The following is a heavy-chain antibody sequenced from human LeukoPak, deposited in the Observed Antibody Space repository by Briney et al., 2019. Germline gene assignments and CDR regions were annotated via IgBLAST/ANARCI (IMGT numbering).Heavy chain of an antibody. CDR3: ARDSLDYYDSSGLDY. Sequence: PGGSLRLSCAASGFTFSSYGMHWVRQAPGKGLEWVAVIWYDGSNKYYADSVKGRFTISRDNSKNTLYLQMNSLRAEDTAVYYCARDSLDYYDSSGLDYWGQGTPVTVSS. V-gene: IGHV3-33*01. CDR1: GFTFSSYG. D-gene: IGHD3-22*01. J-gene: IGHJ4*02. CDR2: IWYDGSNK.